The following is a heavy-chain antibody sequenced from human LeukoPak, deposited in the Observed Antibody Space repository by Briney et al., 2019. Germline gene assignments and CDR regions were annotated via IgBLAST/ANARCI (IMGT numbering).Heavy chain of an antibody. CDR1: GGSISGYY. CDR2: VYYSGST. Sequence: PLETLSLTCTVSGGSISGYYWRWIRQPPGKGLEWIGYVYYSGSTNYNPSLKSRVTISVDTSKNQFSLKLTSVTAADTAVYYCARGDSGSFSQFDCWGQGTLVTVSS. V-gene: IGHV4-59*01. D-gene: IGHD1-26*01. J-gene: IGHJ4*02. CDR3: ARGDSGSFSQFDC.